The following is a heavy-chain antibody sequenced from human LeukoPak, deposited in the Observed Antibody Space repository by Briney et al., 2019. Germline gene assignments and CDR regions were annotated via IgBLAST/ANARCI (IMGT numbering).Heavy chain of an antibody. J-gene: IGHJ5*02. CDR2: ISGDSTYI. CDR3: ARASSSVGWFDP. CDR1: GFTFITYS. V-gene: IGHV3-21*01. D-gene: IGHD6-6*01. Sequence: GGSLRLSCAASGFTFITYSLIWVRQAPGKGLEWVSSISGDSTYIYYADSVKGRFTISRDNAKNSLYLQMNSLRAEDTAVYYCARASSSVGWFDPWGQGTLVTVSS.